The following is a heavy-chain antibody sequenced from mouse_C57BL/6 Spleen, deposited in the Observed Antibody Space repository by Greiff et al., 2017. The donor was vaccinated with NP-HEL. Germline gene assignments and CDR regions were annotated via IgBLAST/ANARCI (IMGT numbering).Heavy chain of an antibody. CDR1: GYTFTDYY. CDR3: ARSGRYYGSSHYAMDY. V-gene: IGHV1-19*01. J-gene: IGHJ4*01. CDR2: INPYNGGT. Sequence: EVQLQQSGPVLVKPGASVKMSCKASGYTFTDYYMNWVKQSHGKSLEWIGVINPYNGGTSYNQKFKGKATLTVDKSSSTAYMELNSLTSEDSAVYYCARSGRYYGSSHYAMDYWGQGTSVTVSS. D-gene: IGHD1-1*01.